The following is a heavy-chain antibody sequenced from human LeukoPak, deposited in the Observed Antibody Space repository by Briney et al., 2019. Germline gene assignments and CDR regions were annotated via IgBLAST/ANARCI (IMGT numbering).Heavy chain of an antibody. D-gene: IGHD4-17*01. V-gene: IGHV3-7*03. CDR1: GFTFSSYW. CDR3: ARGQTTVTN. Sequence: GGSLRLSCAASGFTFSSYWISWVRQAPGKGLEWVANIKQDGSEKYYLDSVKGRFTISRDNAKNSLYLQMNSLRAEDTAVYYCARGQTTVTNWGQGTLVTVSS. J-gene: IGHJ4*02. CDR2: IKQDGSEK.